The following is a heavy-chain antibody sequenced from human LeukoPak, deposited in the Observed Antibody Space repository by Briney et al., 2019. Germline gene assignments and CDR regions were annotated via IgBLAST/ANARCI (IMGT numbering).Heavy chain of an antibody. J-gene: IGHJ4*02. D-gene: IGHD3-10*01. Sequence: PGGSLRLSCAASGFTFSSYGMNWVRQAPGKGLEWVSYISRSSSYIYYADSVKGRFTISRDNAKNSLYLQMNRLAAEDTAVYYCARDPDYYGSGTYFNHYFDHWGQGTLVTVSS. CDR1: GFTFSSYG. CDR2: ISRSSSYI. CDR3: ARDPDYYGSGTYFNHYFDH. V-gene: IGHV3-21*01.